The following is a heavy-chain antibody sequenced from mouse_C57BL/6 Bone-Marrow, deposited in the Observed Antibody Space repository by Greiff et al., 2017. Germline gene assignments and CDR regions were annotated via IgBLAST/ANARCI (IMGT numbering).Heavy chain of an antibody. CDR2: IYPGDGDT. V-gene: IGHV1-80*01. CDR3: ARKLGREVEFDY. CDR1: GYAFSSYW. Sequence: QVHVKQSGAELVKPGASVKISCKASGYAFSSYWMNWVKQRPGKGLEWIGQIYPGDGDTNYNGKFKGKATLTADKSSSTAYMQLSSLTSEDSAVYVCARKLGREVEFDYWGQGTTLTVSS. D-gene: IGHD4-1*01. J-gene: IGHJ2*01.